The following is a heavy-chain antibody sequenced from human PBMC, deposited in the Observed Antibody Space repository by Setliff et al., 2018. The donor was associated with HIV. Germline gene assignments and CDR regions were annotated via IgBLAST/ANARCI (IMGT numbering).Heavy chain of an antibody. CDR1: GYTLTDFY. CDR3: ARVFGVRQAFDN. V-gene: IGHV1-2*02. CDR2: IAPNSGGT. J-gene: IGHJ4*02. D-gene: IGHD3-10*02. Sequence: ASVKVSCKASGYTLTDFYIHWVRQAPGQGLEWMGWIAPNSGGTGYAENFQGRVTMTRDTSVNTAYMELSRLSSDDTAVYYCARVFGVRQAFDNWGQGTLVTVSS.